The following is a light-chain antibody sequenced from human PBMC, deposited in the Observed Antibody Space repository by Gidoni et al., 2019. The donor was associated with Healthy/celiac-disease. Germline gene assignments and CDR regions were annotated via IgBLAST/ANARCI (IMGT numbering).Light chain of an antibody. Sequence: DIQMTHSPSSLSASLGDRVTITCRASQSISSYLNWYQEKQGKAPKLLIYAASSLQSGVPSRFSGSGSGTDFTLTISSLQPEDFATYYCQQSYSTPTFGPGTKVDIK. CDR2: AAS. V-gene: IGKV1-39*01. CDR3: QQSYSTPT. J-gene: IGKJ3*01. CDR1: QSISSY.